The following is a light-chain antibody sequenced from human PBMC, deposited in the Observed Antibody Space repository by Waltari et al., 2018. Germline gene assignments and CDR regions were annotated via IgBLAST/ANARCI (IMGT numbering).Light chain of an antibody. Sequence: DIQMTQSPSSLCASVGDTVTITCQASQGIGNNLNWYQQKPGKAPKLLIYRASNLQSGIPSRFSGSGSGTDFTLTISSLQPEDFATYYCQQGYSYPLTFGGGTKVEIK. J-gene: IGKJ4*01. CDR1: QGIGNN. CDR3: QQGYSYPLT. CDR2: RAS. V-gene: IGKV1-39*01.